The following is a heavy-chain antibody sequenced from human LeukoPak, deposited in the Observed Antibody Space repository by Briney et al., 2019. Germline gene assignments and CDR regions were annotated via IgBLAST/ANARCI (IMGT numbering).Heavy chain of an antibody. D-gene: IGHD4-11*01. CDR3: ARDFRTPTTVTTWWEGAFDI. J-gene: IGHJ3*02. Sequence: ASVKVSCKASEYTFTGYYIHWVRQAPGQGLEWMGWINPNSGGTNYAQKFQGRVTMTRDTSISTAYMELNRLRSDDTAVYYCARDFRTPTTVTTWWEGAFDIWGQGTMVTVSS. CDR1: EYTFTGYY. V-gene: IGHV1-2*02. CDR2: INPNSGGT.